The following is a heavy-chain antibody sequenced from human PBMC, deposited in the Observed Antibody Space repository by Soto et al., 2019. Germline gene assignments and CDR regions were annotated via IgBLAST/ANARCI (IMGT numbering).Heavy chain of an antibody. CDR3: AAGHIVGATRGFDY. CDR2: IVVGSGNT. V-gene: IGHV1-58*01. CDR1: AFTFTSSA. J-gene: IGHJ4*02. Sequence: GXSVKVSCKASAFTFTSSALQWVRQARGQRLEWIGWIVVGSGNTNYAQKFQERVTITRDMSTSTAYMELSSLRSEDTAVYYCAAGHIVGATRGFDYWGQGTLVTVSS. D-gene: IGHD1-26*01.